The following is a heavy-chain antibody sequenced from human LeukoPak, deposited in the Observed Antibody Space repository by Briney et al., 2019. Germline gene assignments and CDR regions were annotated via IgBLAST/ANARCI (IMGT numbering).Heavy chain of an antibody. CDR2: MNPNSGNT. Sequence: TSVKVSCKASGYTFTSYDINWVRQATGQGLEWMGWMNPNSGNTGYAQKFQGRVTITRNTSISTAYMELSSLRSEDTAVYYCARGTSEDSSWYDCWGQGTLVTVSS. D-gene: IGHD6-13*01. J-gene: IGHJ5*01. CDR1: GYTFTSYD. CDR3: ARGTSEDSSWYDC. V-gene: IGHV1-8*03.